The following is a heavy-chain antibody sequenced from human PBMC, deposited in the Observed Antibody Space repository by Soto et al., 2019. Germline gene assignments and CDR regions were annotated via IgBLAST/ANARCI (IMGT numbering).Heavy chain of an antibody. D-gene: IGHD6-13*01. CDR2: IYYSGST. CDR3: STPERAAGTVWRFGP. V-gene: IGHV4-39*01. Sequence: QLQLQESGPGLVKPSETLSLTCTVSGGSISSSSFHWGWIRQPPGKGLGWIGSIYYSGSTYYSPSVQCRGTKSVYTCKKPSSLRRSAVKDSDAVVYFCSTPERAAGTVWRFGPWRQGTLLTVSS. J-gene: IGHJ5*02. CDR1: GGSISSSSFH.